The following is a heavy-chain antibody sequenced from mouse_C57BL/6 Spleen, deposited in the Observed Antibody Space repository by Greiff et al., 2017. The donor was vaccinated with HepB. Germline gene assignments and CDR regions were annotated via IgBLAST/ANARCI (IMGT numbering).Heavy chain of an antibody. D-gene: IGHD2-5*01. CDR2: IWRGGST. Sequence: QVQLQQSGPGLVQPSQSLSITCTVSGFSLTSYGVHWVRQSPGKGLEWLGVIWRGGSTDYNAAFMSRLSITKDNSKSQVFFKMNSLQADDTAIYYCAKSGGYSNYNFDYWGQGTTLTVSS. J-gene: IGHJ2*01. CDR1: GFSLTSYG. V-gene: IGHV2-5*01. CDR3: AKSGGYSNYNFDY.